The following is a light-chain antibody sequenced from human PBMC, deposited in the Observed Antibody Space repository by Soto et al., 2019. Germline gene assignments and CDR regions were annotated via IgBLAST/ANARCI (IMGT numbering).Light chain of an antibody. Sequence: DIVMTQSPPSLPVTPGEPASISCRSNQSLLHTDGYNYLNWYLQKPGQSPQLLMYLGSKRASGVPSRFSGSGSGTEFTLTISSLQSEDFAVYYCQQYNNWPPITFGQGTRLEIK. J-gene: IGKJ5*01. CDR2: LGS. V-gene: IGKV2-28*01. CDR3: QQYNNWPPIT. CDR1: QSLLHTDGYNY.